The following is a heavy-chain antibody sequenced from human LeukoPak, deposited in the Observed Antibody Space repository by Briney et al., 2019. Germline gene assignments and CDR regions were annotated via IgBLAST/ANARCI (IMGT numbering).Heavy chain of an antibody. CDR3: ARRAGGYSGSYDDAFDI. D-gene: IGHD1-26*01. J-gene: IGHJ3*02. V-gene: IGHV4-59*01. Sequence: SETLSLTCTVSGGSISSYYWSWIRQPPGKGLEWIGYIYYSGSTDYNPSLKSRVTISVDTSKNQFSLKLSSVTAADTAVYYCARRAGGYSGSYDDAFDIWGQGTMVTVSS. CDR1: GGSISSYY. CDR2: IYYSGST.